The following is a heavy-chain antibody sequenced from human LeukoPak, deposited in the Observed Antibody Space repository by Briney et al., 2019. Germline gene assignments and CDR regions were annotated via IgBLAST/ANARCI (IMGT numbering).Heavy chain of an antibody. CDR1: GYTFTNYG. CDR2: INTYNGNT. Sequence: ASVKVSCKASGYTFTNYGITWVRQAPGQGLEWMGWINTYNGNTNYAQKFQGRVTMTTDTSTTTVYMELGSLRSDDTAVYFCARALAGTMTGGSYWGQGTLVTVSS. D-gene: IGHD1-1*01. J-gene: IGHJ4*02. CDR3: ARALAGTMTGGSY. V-gene: IGHV1-18*01.